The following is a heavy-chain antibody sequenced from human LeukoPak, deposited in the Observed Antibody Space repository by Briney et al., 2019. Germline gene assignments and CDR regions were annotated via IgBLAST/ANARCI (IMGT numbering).Heavy chain of an antibody. J-gene: IGHJ4*02. V-gene: IGHV1-46*01. CDR3: ALSEGVTMIVVGILEDY. CDR2: INPSGGST. D-gene: IGHD3-22*01. Sequence: ASVKVSCKASGYTFTSYYMHWVRQAPGQGLEWMGIINPSGGSTSYAQKSQGRVTMTRDTSTSTVYMELSSLRSEDTAVYYCALSEGVTMIVVGILEDYWGQGTLVTVSS. CDR1: GYTFTSYY.